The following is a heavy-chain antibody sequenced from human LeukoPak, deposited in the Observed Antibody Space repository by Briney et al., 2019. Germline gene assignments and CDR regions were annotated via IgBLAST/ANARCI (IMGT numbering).Heavy chain of an antibody. Sequence: GESLKISCKGSGYGFTSYWIGWVRQMPGKGLEWMGIIYPGDSDTRYSPSFQGQVTISADKSISTAYLQWSSLKASDTAMYYCARHQQGGLGELSLYLDYWGQGTLVTVSS. D-gene: IGHD3-16*02. CDR3: ARHQQGGLGELSLYLDY. J-gene: IGHJ4*02. V-gene: IGHV5-51*01. CDR1: GYGFTSYW. CDR2: IYPGDSDT.